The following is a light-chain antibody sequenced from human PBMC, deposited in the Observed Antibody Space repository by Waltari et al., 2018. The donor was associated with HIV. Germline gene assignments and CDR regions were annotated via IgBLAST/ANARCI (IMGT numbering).Light chain of an antibody. V-gene: IGLV3-21*02. CDR1: NIGVKT. CDR3: QVWDESSEHVV. Sequence: SYVLTQAPSLSVAPGQAASITCGGNNIGVKTVHWYQQRAGQAPVLVVHDDTDRLSGIPERFSGSNSGNTATLTISRVEAGDEADYYCQVWDESSEHVVFGGGTKVTVL. J-gene: IGLJ2*01. CDR2: DDT.